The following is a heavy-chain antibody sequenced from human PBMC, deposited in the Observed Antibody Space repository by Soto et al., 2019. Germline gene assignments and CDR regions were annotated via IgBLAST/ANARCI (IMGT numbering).Heavy chain of an antibody. CDR1: GLTFSSYG. CDR2: ISYDGSNK. V-gene: IGHV3-30*18. D-gene: IGHD2-15*01. Sequence: QVQLVESGGGGVQPGRSLRLSCAASGLTFSSYGRPWVGQAPGKGLEGVAVISYDGSNKSYAESVKGRFTISRDNSKNTLYLQMNSLRAEDTAVYYCAKGGNIVVVVAATPGFDYWGQGTLVTVSS. CDR3: AKGGNIVVVVAATPGFDY. J-gene: IGHJ4*02.